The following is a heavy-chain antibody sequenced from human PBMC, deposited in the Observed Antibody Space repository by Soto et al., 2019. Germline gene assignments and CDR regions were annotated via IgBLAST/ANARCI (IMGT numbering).Heavy chain of an antibody. D-gene: IGHD3-22*01. V-gene: IGHV3-33*01. CDR1: GFTFSSYG. Sequence: PGGSLRLSCEASGFTFSSYGMHWVRQAPGKGLEWVAIIWNDRSNEYYADSVKGRFTISRDNSKNTLYLQVSNLRAEDTAVYFCARDQTDSGGYSDSWGQGTLVTVSS. CDR2: IWNDRSNE. CDR3: ARDQTDSGGYSDS. J-gene: IGHJ4*02.